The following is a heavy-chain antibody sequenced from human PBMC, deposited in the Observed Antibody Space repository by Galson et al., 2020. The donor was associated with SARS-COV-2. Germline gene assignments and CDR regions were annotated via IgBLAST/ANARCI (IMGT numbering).Heavy chain of an antibody. CDR3: ANDYYDSSGYYGGGY. D-gene: IGHD3-22*01. J-gene: IGHJ4*02. Sequence: GGSLRLSCAASGFTFSSYGMHWVRQAPGQGLERVAVISYDGSNKHYADPVKGRFTISRDNSKNTLYLQMNSLRAEDTAVYYCANDYYDSSGYYGGGYWGQGTLVTVSS. V-gene: IGHV3-30*18. CDR1: GFTFSSYG. CDR2: ISYDGSNK.